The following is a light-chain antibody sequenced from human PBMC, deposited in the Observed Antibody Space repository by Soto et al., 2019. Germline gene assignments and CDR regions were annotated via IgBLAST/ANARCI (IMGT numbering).Light chain of an antibody. CDR2: GAS. V-gene: IGKV3-15*01. CDR1: QSVSSN. CDR3: HQYGSSVRA. Sequence: EIVMTQSPATLSVSPGERATLSCRASQSVSSNLAWYQQKPGQAPRLLIYGASTRATGIPARFSGSGSGTEFTLTISSLQSEDFAVYHCHQYGSSVRAFGQGTKLEIK. J-gene: IGKJ1*01.